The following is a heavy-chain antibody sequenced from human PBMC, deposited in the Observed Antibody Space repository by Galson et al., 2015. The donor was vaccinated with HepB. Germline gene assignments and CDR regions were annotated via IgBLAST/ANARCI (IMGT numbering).Heavy chain of an antibody. V-gene: IGHV3-66*02. Sequence: SLRLSCAASGFTVSSNYMSWVRQAPGKGLEWVSVIYSGGSTYYADSVKGRFTISRDNSKNTLYLQMNSLRAEDTAVYYCASPMGDSGWDDAFDIWGQGTMVTVSS. D-gene: IGHD6-19*01. CDR1: GFTVSSNY. CDR2: IYSGGST. CDR3: ASPMGDSGWDDAFDI. J-gene: IGHJ3*02.